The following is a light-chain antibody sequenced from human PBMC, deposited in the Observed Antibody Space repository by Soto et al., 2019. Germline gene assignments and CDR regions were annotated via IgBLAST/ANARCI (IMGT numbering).Light chain of an antibody. CDR3: QQRSNWPPIT. J-gene: IGKJ5*01. CDR1: QSVSGY. CDR2: DSS. Sequence: EIVLTQSPATLSWSPGERATLSCRASQSVSGYLACYQQTPGQAPRLLIYDSSHGATGIPARFSGSSSGTVFTPTSSLLAPEDGAVYCCQQRSNWPPITFGQVTRLEI. V-gene: IGKV3-11*01.